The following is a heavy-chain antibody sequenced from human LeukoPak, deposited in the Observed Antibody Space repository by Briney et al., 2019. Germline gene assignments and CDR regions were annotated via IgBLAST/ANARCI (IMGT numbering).Heavy chain of an antibody. Sequence: GGSLRLSCAASGFTFSSYDMHWVRQATGKGLEWVSAIGTAGDTYYPGSVKGRFTISRGNAKNSLYLQMNSLRAGDTAVYYCVAARYYYGSGSYPFDYWGQGTLVTVSS. CDR3: VAARYYYGSGSYPFDY. D-gene: IGHD3-10*01. CDR1: GFTFSSYD. CDR2: IGTAGDT. V-gene: IGHV3-13*01. J-gene: IGHJ4*02.